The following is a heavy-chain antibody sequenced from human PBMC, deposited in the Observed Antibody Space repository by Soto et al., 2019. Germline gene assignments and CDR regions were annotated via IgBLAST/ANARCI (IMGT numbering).Heavy chain of an antibody. CDR3: ARAPLYYYDSSKSAFDI. D-gene: IGHD3-22*01. CDR2: IIPIFGTA. CDR1: GGTFSSYA. Sequence: SVKVSCKASGGTFSSYAISWVRQAPGQGLEWMGGIIPIFGTANYAQKFQGRVTITADESTSIAYMELSSLRSEDTAVYYCARAPLYYYDSSKSAFDIWGQGTMVTVSS. J-gene: IGHJ3*02. V-gene: IGHV1-69*13.